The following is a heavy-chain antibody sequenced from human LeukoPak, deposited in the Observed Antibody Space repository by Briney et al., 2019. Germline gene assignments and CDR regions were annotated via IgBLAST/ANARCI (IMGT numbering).Heavy chain of an antibody. CDR2: FDPEDGET. Sequence: VASVKVSCTVSGYTLTELSMHWVRQAPGKGLEWMGGFDPEDGETIYAQKFQGRVTMTEDTSTDTAYMELSSLRSEDTAVYYCATVPPRAALIGDYWGQGTLVTVSS. D-gene: IGHD6-13*01. V-gene: IGHV1-24*01. CDR1: GYTLTELS. J-gene: IGHJ4*02. CDR3: ATVPPRAALIGDY.